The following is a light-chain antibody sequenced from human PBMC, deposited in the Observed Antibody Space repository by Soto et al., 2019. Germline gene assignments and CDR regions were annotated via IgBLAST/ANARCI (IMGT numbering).Light chain of an antibody. V-gene: IGKV3-20*01. J-gene: IGKJ1*01. CDR1: QSVGSTY. CDR3: QQYGDSPWT. Sequence: EIVLTQSPGTLSLSPGERATLSCRASQSVGSTYLAWYQQKPGQAPRLLIYDASSSATGIPDRFSGSGSGTDFTLTISRLEPEEFAVYYCQQYGDSPWTFGQGTKVEIK. CDR2: DAS.